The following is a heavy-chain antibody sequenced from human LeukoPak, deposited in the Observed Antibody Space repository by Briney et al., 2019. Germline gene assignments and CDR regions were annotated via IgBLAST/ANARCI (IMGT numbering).Heavy chain of an antibody. Sequence: PGGSLRLSCAASGFTFSNYAMTWVRQAPGKGLQWVSSISDSGTSTDYADSVKGRFTIARDNSKNTLYLQMNSLRAEDTAVYYCAKDTFYSNYFQPFDYWGQGTLVTVSS. D-gene: IGHD4-11*01. J-gene: IGHJ4*02. CDR3: AKDTFYSNYFQPFDY. CDR1: GFTFSNYA. V-gene: IGHV3-23*01. CDR2: ISDSGTST.